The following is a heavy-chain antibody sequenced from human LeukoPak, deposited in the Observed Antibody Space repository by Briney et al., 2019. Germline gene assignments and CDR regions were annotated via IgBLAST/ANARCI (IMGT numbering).Heavy chain of an antibody. Sequence: GGSLRLSCAASGFTVSSNYMSWVRQAPGKGLEWVSVIYSGGSTYYADSVKGRFTISRDNSKNTLYLQMNSLRAEDTAVYYCARDRGYSGYDWVYYFDYWGQGTLVTVSS. D-gene: IGHD5-12*01. J-gene: IGHJ4*02. CDR1: GFTVSSNY. CDR2: IYSGGST. V-gene: IGHV3-66*01. CDR3: ARDRGYSGYDWVYYFDY.